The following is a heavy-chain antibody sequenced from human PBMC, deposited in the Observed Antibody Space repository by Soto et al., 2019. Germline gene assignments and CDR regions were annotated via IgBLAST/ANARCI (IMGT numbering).Heavy chain of an antibody. CDR1: GGSIRNADYY. D-gene: IGHD4-17*01. V-gene: IGHV4-30-4*01. CDR2: IYYSGST. CDR3: ARRYGDSGFFDS. J-gene: IGHJ4*02. Sequence: QVQLQESGPGLLRPSQTLSLTCSVSGGSIRNADYYWSWIRQPPGEGLEWIGFIYYSGSTYFNPSLRSRVTRAGGTSTNQFPLRLNSGTAADTAVYYGARRYGDSGFFDSWGQGTLVTVSS.